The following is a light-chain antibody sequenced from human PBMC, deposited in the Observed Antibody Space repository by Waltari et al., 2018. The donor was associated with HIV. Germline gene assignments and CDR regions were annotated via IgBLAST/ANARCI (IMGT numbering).Light chain of an antibody. CDR3: AALDDSLNACV. Sequence: QSVLTQPPSASGTPGQRVTISCSGSSSNIGSTYVYWYQQLPGTAPKLLIYSNNQRPLGFFDRIFGSKSGSSASLSISWFHSVGEADYYCAALDDSLNACVFGGCTKLIVL. CDR1: SSNIGSTY. V-gene: IGLV1-44*01. CDR2: SNN. J-gene: IGLJ3*02.